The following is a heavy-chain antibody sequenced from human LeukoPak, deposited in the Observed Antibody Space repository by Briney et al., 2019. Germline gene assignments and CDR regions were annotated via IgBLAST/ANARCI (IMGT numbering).Heavy chain of an antibody. J-gene: IGHJ4*02. CDR3: ARDVSGYDSAYYFDY. CDR2: ISSSSSYI. Sequence: SGGSLRLSCAASGFTFSSYSMNWVRQAPGKGLEWVSSISSSSSYIYYADSVKGRFTISRDNVKNSLYLQMNSLRAEDTAVYYCARDVSGYDSAYYFDYWGQGTLVTVSS. V-gene: IGHV3-21*01. CDR1: GFTFSSYS. D-gene: IGHD5-12*01.